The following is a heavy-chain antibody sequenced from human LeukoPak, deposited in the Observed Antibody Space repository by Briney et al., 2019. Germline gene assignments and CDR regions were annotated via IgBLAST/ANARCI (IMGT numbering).Heavy chain of an antibody. V-gene: IGHV3-53*01. CDR2: IYSDGST. Sequence: GGSLRLSCAASGFTFSNAWMSWVRQAPGKGLEWVSIIYSDGSTDYADSVKGRFIISRDNSKNTLYLQMNSLRAEDTAVYYCARDKPGGSGSLDYWGQGTLVTVSS. J-gene: IGHJ4*02. CDR1: GFTFSNAW. CDR3: ARDKPGGSGSLDY. D-gene: IGHD3-10*01.